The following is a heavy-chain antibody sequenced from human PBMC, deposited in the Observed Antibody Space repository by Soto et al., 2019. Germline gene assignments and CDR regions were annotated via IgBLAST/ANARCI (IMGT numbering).Heavy chain of an antibody. Sequence: GESLKISCKASGYTFTNYWIGWVRQVPGKGLEWMGNIYPGDSGTKYSPSFQGQVTISADRSSSTAYLQWSSLKASDTAIYYCANSGWTGGIDYWGQGTLVTVSS. J-gene: IGHJ4*02. V-gene: IGHV5-51*01. CDR1: GYTFTNYW. D-gene: IGHD6-19*01. CDR2: IYPGDSGT. CDR3: ANSGWTGGIDY.